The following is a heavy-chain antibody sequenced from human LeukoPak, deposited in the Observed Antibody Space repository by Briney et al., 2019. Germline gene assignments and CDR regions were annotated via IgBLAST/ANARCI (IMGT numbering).Heavy chain of an antibody. CDR2: INPRGGST. CDR1: GYTFTKYY. V-gene: IGHV1-46*01. CDR3: ARELLTGYYDYFDY. Sequence: ASVKVSCKASGYTFTKYYIHWVRQAPGQGLEWMGIINPRGGSTIYSQKFQGRVAMTRDMSTSTVYMELSSLRSEDTAVYYCARELLTGYYDYFDYWGQGTLVTVSS. J-gene: IGHJ4*02. D-gene: IGHD3-9*01.